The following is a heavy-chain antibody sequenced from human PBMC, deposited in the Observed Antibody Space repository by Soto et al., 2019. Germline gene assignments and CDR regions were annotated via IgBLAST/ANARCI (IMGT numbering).Heavy chain of an antibody. Sequence: QLQLQESGPGLVKPSETLSLTCTVSGGSISSSSYYGGWIRQPPGKGLEWIGSIYYSGSTYYNPSLKSRVTLSVDTSKNQCSLKQRSVTAADTAVYYCARHQIVVIGAFDIWGQGTMVAVSS. CDR3: ARHQIVVIGAFDI. V-gene: IGHV4-39*01. D-gene: IGHD3-22*01. J-gene: IGHJ3*02. CDR2: IYYSGST. CDR1: GGSISSSSYY.